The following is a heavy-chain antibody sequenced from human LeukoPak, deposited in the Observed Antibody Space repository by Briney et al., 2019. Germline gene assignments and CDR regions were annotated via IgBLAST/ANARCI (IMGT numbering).Heavy chain of an antibody. Sequence: SETLSLTCTVSGGSVSSNNFFWSWIRQPPGKGLEWIGWVNYSGRNNYNPSLKSRVTISLDTSKNQFSLKLNSVTAADTAIYYCARQQIRGGIFGDFDYWGPGSLDTVSS. D-gene: IGHD3-10*01. CDR3: ARQQIRGGIFGDFDY. CDR1: GGSVSSNNFF. V-gene: IGHV4-61*01. CDR2: VNYSGRN. J-gene: IGHJ4*02.